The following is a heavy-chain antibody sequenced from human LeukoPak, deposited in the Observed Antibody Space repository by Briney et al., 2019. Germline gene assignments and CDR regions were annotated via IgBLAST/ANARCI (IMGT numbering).Heavy chain of an antibody. CDR1: GYTFTSYG. J-gene: IGHJ3*02. Sequence: ASVKVSCKASGYTFTSYGISWVRQAPGQGLEWMGWISAYNGNTNYAEKLQGRVTMTTGTSTSTAYMELRSLRSDDTAVYYCARGPRYCSSSSCYTSGFDIWGQGTMVTVSS. CDR3: ARGPRYCSSSSCYTSGFDI. D-gene: IGHD2-2*02. V-gene: IGHV1-18*01. CDR2: ISAYNGNT.